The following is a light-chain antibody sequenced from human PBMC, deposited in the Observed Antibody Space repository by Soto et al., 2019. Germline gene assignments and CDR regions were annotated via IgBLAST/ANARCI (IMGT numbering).Light chain of an antibody. CDR3: AVWDNSMTAWV. CDR1: SSDVGSYNI. V-gene: IGLV2-23*01. J-gene: IGLJ3*02. Sequence: QSALTQPASVSGSPGQSITISCTGTSSDVGSYNIVSWYQQHPGKAPKLMIYEGSKRPSGVSHRFSGSKSGNTASLTISGLQAEDEAHYYCAVWDNSMTAWVFGGGTKLTVL. CDR2: EGS.